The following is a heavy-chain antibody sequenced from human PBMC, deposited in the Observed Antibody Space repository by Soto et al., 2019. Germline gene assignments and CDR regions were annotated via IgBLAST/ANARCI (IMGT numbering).Heavy chain of an antibody. CDR2: IYYSGST. D-gene: IGHD6-6*01. CDR1: GGCISSSRYY. J-gene: IGHJ4*02. CDR3: ARLVVLVRQHLEFDY. Sequence: SDTMSLTRRVSGGCISSSRYYWGWIRQPPGKGLEWIGSIYYSGSTYYNPSLKSRVTISVDTSKNQFSLKLSSVTAADTAVYYCARLVVLVRQHLEFDYWGQGTLVTVSS. V-gene: IGHV4-39*01.